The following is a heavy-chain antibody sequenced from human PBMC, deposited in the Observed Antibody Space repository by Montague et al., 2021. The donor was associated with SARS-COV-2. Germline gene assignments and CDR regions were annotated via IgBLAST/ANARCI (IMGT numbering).Heavy chain of an antibody. CDR3: ARAPYYGPGKPYQFDY. D-gene: IGHD3-10*01. J-gene: IGHJ4*02. CDR2: SYHSGTT. Sequence: SETLSLTCTVSGYSINSNYYWGWIRQPPGEGLERIGCSYHSGTTHYHPSLKSRVTISLDTSNNHFSLKVTSVTAADTAVYYCARAPYYGPGKPYQFDYWGRGTLVTVSS. V-gene: IGHV4-38-2*02. CDR1: GYSINSNYY.